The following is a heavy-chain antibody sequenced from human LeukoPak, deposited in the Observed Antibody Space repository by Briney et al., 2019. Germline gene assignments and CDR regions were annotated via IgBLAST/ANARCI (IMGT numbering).Heavy chain of an antibody. Sequence: SETLSLTCAGSGGSISSGGYSWSWIRQPPGKGLEWIGYIYYSGSTNYNPSLKSRVTISVDTSKNQFSLKLSSVTAADTAVYYCARDPHCTVWGQGTLVTVSS. CDR2: IYYSGST. J-gene: IGHJ4*02. D-gene: IGHD4-17*01. V-gene: IGHV4-61*08. CDR1: GGSISSGGYS. CDR3: ARDPHCTV.